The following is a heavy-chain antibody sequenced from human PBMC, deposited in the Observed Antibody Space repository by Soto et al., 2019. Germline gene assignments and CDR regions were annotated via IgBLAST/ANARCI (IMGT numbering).Heavy chain of an antibody. CDR2: IYYRGTT. V-gene: IGHV4-59*11. Sequence: SETLSLTCSVSGVSTSNHYWTWIRKPPGQGPEWIGCIYYRGTTNYNASFNSRVTISVDTSKNQFSLKLTSVTTADTAVYYCGRGGGSPYHDHEFDYWGQGILVTVSS. CDR1: GVSTSNHY. J-gene: IGHJ4*02. D-gene: IGHD2-2*01. CDR3: GRGGGSPYHDHEFDY.